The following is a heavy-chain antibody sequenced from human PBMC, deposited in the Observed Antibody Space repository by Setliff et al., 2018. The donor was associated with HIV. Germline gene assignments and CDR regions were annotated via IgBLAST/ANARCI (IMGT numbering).Heavy chain of an antibody. CDR2: ISAYNGNT. J-gene: IGHJ3*02. CDR3: ARQRDYDILTGRNDAFDI. D-gene: IGHD3-9*01. V-gene: IGHV1-18*01. Sequence: ASVKVSCKASGYTFTSYGISWVRQAPGQGLEWMGWISAYNGNTNYAQKLQGRVTMTTDTSTSTAYMELRSLRSDDTAMYYCARQRDYDILTGRNDAFDIWGQGTMVTVSS. CDR1: GYTFTSYG.